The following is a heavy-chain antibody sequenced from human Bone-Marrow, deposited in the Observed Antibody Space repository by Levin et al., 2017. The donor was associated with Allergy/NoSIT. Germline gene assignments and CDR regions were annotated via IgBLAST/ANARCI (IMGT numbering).Heavy chain of an antibody. CDR1: GFSFSNYG. CDR2: ISYEGSNK. V-gene: IGHV3-30*03. CDR3: ARDVGFCTGTNCYPDD. J-gene: IGHJ4*02. Sequence: PGGSLRLSCTASGFSFSNYGMHWVRQAPGKGLEWVAVISYEGSNKYYADSMKGRFTISRDNFKNTVSLQMSSLRPEDTALYYCARDVGFCTGTNCYPDDWGQGTLVTVSS. D-gene: IGHD2-8*02.